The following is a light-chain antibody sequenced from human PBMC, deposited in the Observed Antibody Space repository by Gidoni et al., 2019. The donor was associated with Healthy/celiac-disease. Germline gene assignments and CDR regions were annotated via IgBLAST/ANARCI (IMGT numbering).Light chain of an antibody. V-gene: IGLV3-19*01. CDR2: GKT. CDR3: NSRDSSGNLNWV. CDR1: SLRSYY. Sequence: SSELTQDPAVSVALGQTVRITCQGASLRSYYASWYQQKPGQAPVLVIYGKTNRPSGIPDRFSGCSSGNTASLTITGAQAEDEADYYCNSRDSSGNLNWVFGGGTKLTVL. J-gene: IGLJ3*02.